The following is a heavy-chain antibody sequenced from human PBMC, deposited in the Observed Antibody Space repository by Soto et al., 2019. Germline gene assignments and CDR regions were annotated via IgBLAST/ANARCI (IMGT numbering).Heavy chain of an antibody. CDR1: GFTFSIYA. CDR3: AKLVESATNI. Sequence: PGGSLRLSCAASGFTFSIYAMSWVRQAPGKGLEWVAALSNSGGARFYADSVKGRFTISRDNSKNTVFLQMSSLRAEDTAVYFCAKLVESATNIWGQGTMVTVSS. V-gene: IGHV3-23*01. D-gene: IGHD2-15*01. J-gene: IGHJ3*02. CDR2: LSNSGGAR.